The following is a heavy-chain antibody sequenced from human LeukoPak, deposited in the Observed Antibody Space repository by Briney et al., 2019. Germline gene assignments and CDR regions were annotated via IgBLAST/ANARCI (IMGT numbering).Heavy chain of an antibody. CDR1: GFTFSSYG. Sequence: PGGSLRLSCAASGFTFSSYGMHWVRQAPGKGLEWVAFIRYDGSNKYYADSVKGRFTISRDNSKNTLYLQMNSLRAEDTAVYYCAKGIAVAGRDYYYGMDVWGQGTTVTVSS. V-gene: IGHV3-30*02. CDR2: IRYDGSNK. J-gene: IGHJ6*02. D-gene: IGHD6-19*01. CDR3: AKGIAVAGRDYYYGMDV.